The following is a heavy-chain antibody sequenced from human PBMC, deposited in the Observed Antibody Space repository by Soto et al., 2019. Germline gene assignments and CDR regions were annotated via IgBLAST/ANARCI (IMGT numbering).Heavy chain of an antibody. Sequence: ASVKVSCKTSGCTFTIYYMHWVRQAPGQGLEWMGIINPSGGSTSYAQKFQGRVTMTRDTSTSTVYMELSSLRSEDTAVYYCARVGCSGGSCYEAYYYYYMDVWGKGTTVTVSS. CDR3: ARVGCSGGSCYEAYYYYYMDV. D-gene: IGHD2-15*01. J-gene: IGHJ6*03. CDR2: INPSGGST. V-gene: IGHV1-46*03. CDR1: GCTFTIYY.